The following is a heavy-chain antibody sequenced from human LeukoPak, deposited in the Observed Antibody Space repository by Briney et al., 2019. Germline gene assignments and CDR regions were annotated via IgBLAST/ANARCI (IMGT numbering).Heavy chain of an antibody. CDR3: ARAIFDSSAF. CDR1: AYPFTHLY. D-gene: IGHD3-3*01. Sequence: GASVKVSCKSSAYPFTHLYIHWVRQAPGEGLEWMGWINPNSGGTNYAQKFQGRVTMTRDTSISTAYMELSSLTSDDTAVYCCARAIFDSSAFWGQGTLVTVSS. J-gene: IGHJ4*02. CDR2: INPNSGGT. V-gene: IGHV1-2*02.